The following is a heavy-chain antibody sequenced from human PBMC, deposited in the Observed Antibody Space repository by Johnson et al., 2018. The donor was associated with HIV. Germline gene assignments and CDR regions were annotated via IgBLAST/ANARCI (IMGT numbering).Heavy chain of an antibody. J-gene: IGHJ3*02. V-gene: IGHV3-53*01. Sequence: VQLVESGGGLIQPGGSLRLSCAASGFIVSSKYMSWVRQAPGKGLEWVSVIYSGGNTYYADSVKGRFTISRDNSRNRLYLQMSSLRAEDTAVYYCASYYGGNKDAFDIWGQGTMVTVSS. CDR3: ASYYGGNKDAFDI. CDR2: IYSGGNT. CDR1: GFIVSSKY. D-gene: IGHD3-10*01.